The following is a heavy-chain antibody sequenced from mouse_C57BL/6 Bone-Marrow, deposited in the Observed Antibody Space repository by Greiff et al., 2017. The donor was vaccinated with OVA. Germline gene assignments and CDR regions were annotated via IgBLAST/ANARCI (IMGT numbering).Heavy chain of an antibody. CDR2: ITHSGET. CDR3: AGGGLLWYFDV. CDR1: GFPITSGYY. Sequence: QVQLKESGPGLVKPSQSLFLTCSITGFPITSGYYWIWIRQSPGKPLEWMGYITHSGETFYNPSLQSPISITRETSKNQFFLQLNSVTTEDTAMYYCAGGGLLWYFDVWGTGTTVTVSS. V-gene: IGHV12-3*01. J-gene: IGHJ1*03. D-gene: IGHD2-10*01.